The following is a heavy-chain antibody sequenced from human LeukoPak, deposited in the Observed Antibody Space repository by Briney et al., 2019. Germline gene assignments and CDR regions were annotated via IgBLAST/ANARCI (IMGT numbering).Heavy chain of an antibody. D-gene: IGHD2-2*01. J-gene: IGHJ2*01. CDR3: ARESRGVVPAAIAPPGWNFDL. Sequence: SVKVSCKASGGTFSSYAISWVRQAPGQGLEWMGGIIPIFGTANYAQKFQGRVTITADESTSTAYMELSSLRSEDTAVYYCARESRGVVPAAIAPPGWNFDLWGRGTLVTVSS. V-gene: IGHV1-69*13. CDR2: IIPIFGTA. CDR1: GGTFSSYA.